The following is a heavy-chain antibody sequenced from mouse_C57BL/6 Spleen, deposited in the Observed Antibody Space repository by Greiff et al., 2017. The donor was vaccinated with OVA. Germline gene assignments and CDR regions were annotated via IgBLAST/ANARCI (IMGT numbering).Heavy chain of an antibody. Sequence: LKQPGAELVRPGSSVKLSCKASGYTFTSYWMHWVKQRPIQGLEWIGNIDPSDSETHYNQRFKDKATLTVDKSSSTAYMQLSSLTSEDSAVYYCARAGYYSHYFDYWGQGTTLTVSS. CDR1: GYTFTSYW. D-gene: IGHD1-1*01. CDR3: ARAGYYSHYFDY. CDR2: IDPSDSET. J-gene: IGHJ2*01. V-gene: IGHV1-52*01.